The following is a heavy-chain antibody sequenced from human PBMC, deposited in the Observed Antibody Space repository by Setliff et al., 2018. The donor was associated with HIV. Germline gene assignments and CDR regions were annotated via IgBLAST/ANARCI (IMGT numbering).Heavy chain of an antibody. CDR2: IYYSGST. CDR3: ASVYSSSSRPYFDY. D-gene: IGHD6-6*01. J-gene: IGHJ4*02. Sequence: SETLSLTCTVSGGSISSSSFYWTWVRQPPGEGLEWIGNIYYSGSTYYNPSLKSRVTISVNTSKNQFSLKLSSVTAADTAVYYCASVYSSSSRPYFDYWGQGTLVTVSS. V-gene: IGHV4-39*07. CDR1: GGSISSSSFY.